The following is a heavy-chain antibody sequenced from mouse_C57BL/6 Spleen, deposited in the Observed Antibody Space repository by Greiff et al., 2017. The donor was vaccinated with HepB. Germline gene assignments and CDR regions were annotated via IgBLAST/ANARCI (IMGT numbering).Heavy chain of an antibody. CDR3: TREGGHVFDY. CDR1: GYTFTDYE. CDR2: IDPETGGT. Sequence: VQRVESGAELVRPGASVTLSCKASGYTFTDYEMHWVKQTPVHGLEWIGAIDPETGGTAYNQKFKGKAILTADKSSSTAYMELRSLTSEDSAVYYCTREGGHVFDYWGQGTTLTVSS. D-gene: IGHD3-3*01. J-gene: IGHJ2*01. V-gene: IGHV1-15*01.